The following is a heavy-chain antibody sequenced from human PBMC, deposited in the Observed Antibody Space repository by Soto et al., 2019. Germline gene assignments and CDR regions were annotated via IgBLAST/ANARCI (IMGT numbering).Heavy chain of an antibody. CDR3: ARGRYGDY. CDR1: GYAFTTYG. D-gene: IGHD1-1*01. J-gene: IGHJ4*02. CDR2: SSAHNGNT. V-gene: IGHV1-18*01. Sequence: QVHLVQSGAEVKKPGASVKVFCQGSGYAFTTYGITWVRQAPGQGLEWMGWSSAHNGNTNYVQKLQDKVTVTRDTSTSTDYMEPKSQRYDQTAVYYSARGRYGDYWGQGALVTVSS.